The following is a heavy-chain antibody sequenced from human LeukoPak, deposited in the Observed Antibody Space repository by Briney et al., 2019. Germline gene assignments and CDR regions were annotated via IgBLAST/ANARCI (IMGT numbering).Heavy chain of an antibody. J-gene: IGHJ5*02. CDR3: VRQGWDSWFDP. Sequence: SETLFLTCTVSGGSISSSDYYWGWIRQPPVKGTEWIGSIYFSGSLYYKPSLKSRVTIPADMSKNQLSLKLSSVIAADTAIYYCVRQGWDSWFDPWGQGTLVTVSS. V-gene: IGHV4-39*01. CDR1: GGSISSSDYY. CDR2: IYFSGSL. D-gene: IGHD1-26*01.